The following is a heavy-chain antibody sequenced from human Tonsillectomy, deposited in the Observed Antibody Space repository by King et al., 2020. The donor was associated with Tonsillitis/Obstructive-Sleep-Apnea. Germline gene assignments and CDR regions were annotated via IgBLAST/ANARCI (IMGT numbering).Heavy chain of an antibody. Sequence: QVQLVESGGGLVKPGGSLRLAWVAYGFTFSDFYMSWIRQAPGKGLEWVSYITSSSSFTNYADSVKGRFTISRDNAKNSLFLQINSLRAEDTAVYYCARDSNWNGDDVFDIWGQGTMVTVSS. CDR2: ITSSSSFT. J-gene: IGHJ3*02. CDR3: ARDSNWNGDDVFDI. D-gene: IGHD1-1*01. V-gene: IGHV3-11*05. CDR1: GFTFSDFY.